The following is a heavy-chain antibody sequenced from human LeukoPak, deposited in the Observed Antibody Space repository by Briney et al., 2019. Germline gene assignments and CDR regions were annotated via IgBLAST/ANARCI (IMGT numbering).Heavy chain of an antibody. CDR1: GGSFSGYY. CDR2: INHSGST. CDR3: ARAGLNGDVDY. D-gene: IGHD4-17*01. J-gene: IGHJ4*02. Sequence: SETLSLTCAVYGGSFSGYYWSWIRQPPGKGLEWIGEINHSGSTNYNPSLKSRVTISVDTSKNQFSLKLSSVTAADTALYYCARAGLNGDVDYWGQGTLVTVSS. V-gene: IGHV4-34*01.